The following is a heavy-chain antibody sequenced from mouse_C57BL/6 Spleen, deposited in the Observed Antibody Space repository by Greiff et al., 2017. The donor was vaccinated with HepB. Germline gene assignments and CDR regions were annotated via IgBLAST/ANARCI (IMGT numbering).Heavy chain of an antibody. CDR3: ARAYYSNYLWYFDV. J-gene: IGHJ1*03. V-gene: IGHV1-53*01. D-gene: IGHD2-5*01. CDR2: INPSNGGT. CDR1: GYTFTSYW. Sequence: QVQLKQPGTELVKPGASVKLSCKASGYTFTSYWMHWVKQRPGQGLEWIGNINPSNGGTNYNEKFKSKATLTVDKSSSTAYMQLSSLTSEDSAVYYCARAYYSNYLWYFDVWGTGTTVTVSS.